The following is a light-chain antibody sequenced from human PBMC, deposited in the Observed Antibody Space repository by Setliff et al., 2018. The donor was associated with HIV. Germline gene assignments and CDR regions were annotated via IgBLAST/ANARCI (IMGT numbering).Light chain of an antibody. CDR2: DVS. CDR1: RSDIGTYNY. CDR3: SSYTGRSTRV. Sequence: QSALTQPRSVSGSPEQAVTISCTGTRSDIGTYNYVSWYQQHPGKAPKLMIYDVSDRPSGVSNRFSGSKSGNTASLTISGLQAEDEADYYCSSYTGRSTRVFGTGTKV. J-gene: IGLJ1*01. V-gene: IGLV2-14*03.